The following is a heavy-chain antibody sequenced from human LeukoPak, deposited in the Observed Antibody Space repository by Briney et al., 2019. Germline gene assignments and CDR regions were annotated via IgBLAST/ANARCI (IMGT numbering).Heavy chain of an antibody. CDR2: ISYDGSNK. J-gene: IGHJ4*02. D-gene: IGHD3-16*02. CDR1: GFTFSSYA. Sequence: GGSLRLSCAASGFTFSSYAMHWVRQAPGKGLEWVAVISYDGSNKYYADSVKGRFTISRDNSKNTLYLQMNSLRAEDTAVYYCAKDQFGMITFGGVIDYWGQGTLVTVSS. V-gene: IGHV3-30-3*01. CDR3: AKDQFGMITFGGVIDY.